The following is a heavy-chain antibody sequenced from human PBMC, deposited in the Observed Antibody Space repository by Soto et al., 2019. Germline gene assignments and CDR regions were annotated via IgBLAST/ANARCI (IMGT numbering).Heavy chain of an antibody. D-gene: IGHD6-13*01. CDR1: GGSISSSSYY. Sequence: SETLSLTCTVSGGSISSSSYYWGWIRQPPGKGLEWIGSIYYSGSTYYNPSLKSRVTISVDTSKNQFSLKLSSVTAADTAVYYCATEKVYSSSCFDYWGQGTLVTVSS. V-gene: IGHV4-39*01. CDR3: ATEKVYSSSCFDY. CDR2: IYYSGST. J-gene: IGHJ4*02.